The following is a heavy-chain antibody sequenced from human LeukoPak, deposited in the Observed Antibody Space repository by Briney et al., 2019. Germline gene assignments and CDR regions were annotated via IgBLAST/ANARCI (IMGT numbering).Heavy chain of an antibody. CDR1: GYTFTSYG. CDR2: ISAYNGNT. D-gene: IGHD3-9*01. V-gene: IGHV1-18*04. Sequence: ASGTVSCKASGYTFTSYGISWVRQAPGQGLEWMGWISAYNGNTNYAQKLQGRVTMTTDTSTSTAYMELRSLRSDDTAVYYCARDRVYYDILTGYPPCDYWGQGTLVTVSS. J-gene: IGHJ4*02. CDR3: ARDRVYYDILTGYPPCDY.